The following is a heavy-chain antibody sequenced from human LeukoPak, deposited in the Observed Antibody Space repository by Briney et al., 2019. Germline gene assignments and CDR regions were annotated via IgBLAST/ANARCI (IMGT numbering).Heavy chain of an antibody. CDR2: INPSGGRT. D-gene: IGHD6-19*01. CDR3: ARSVAVAGILDY. J-gene: IGHJ4*02. V-gene: IGHV1-46*04. Sequence: ASVKVSCKASGYTFTSYYMHWVRQAPGQGLEWMGIINPSGGRTSYAQKLQGRVTMTRDMSTSTVYMELSSLRSEDTAVYYCARSVAVAGILDYWGQGTLVTVSS. CDR1: GYTFTSYY.